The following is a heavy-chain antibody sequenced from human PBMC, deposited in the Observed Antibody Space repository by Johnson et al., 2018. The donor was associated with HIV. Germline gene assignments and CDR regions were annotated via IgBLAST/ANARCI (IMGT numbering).Heavy chain of an antibody. CDR1: GFTFTNAW. V-gene: IGHV3-15*01. CDR2: FQRKPDGGKT. Sequence: VQLVESGGGLVKPGGSLRLSCAASGFTFTNAWMSWVRQAPGKGLEWIGRFQRKPDGGKTDYAAPGQGRFTISRDDSKNTLYLQMNSLKTEDTAVYYCTTDLASDAFDIWGQGTMVTVSS. CDR3: TTDLASDAFDI. J-gene: IGHJ3*02.